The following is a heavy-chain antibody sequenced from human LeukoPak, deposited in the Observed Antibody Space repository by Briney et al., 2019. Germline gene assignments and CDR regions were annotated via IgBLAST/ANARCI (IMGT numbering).Heavy chain of an antibody. CDR1: GFTFSSYA. V-gene: IGHV3-23*01. J-gene: IGHJ4*02. Sequence: GGSLRLSCAASGFTFSSYAMSWVRQAPGKGPEWVSGVSGSGGSTYYADSVKGRFTISRDNSKNTLYLQMNSLRAEDTAVYYCAKGGGSGSYSPSDYWGQGTLVTVSS. CDR3: AKGGGSGSYSPSDY. CDR2: VSGSGGST. D-gene: IGHD3-10*01.